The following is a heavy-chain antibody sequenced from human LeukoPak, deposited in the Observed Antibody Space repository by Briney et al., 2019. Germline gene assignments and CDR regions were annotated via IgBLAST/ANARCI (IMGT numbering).Heavy chain of an antibody. V-gene: IGHV4-39*01. CDR1: GGSISSSTYY. J-gene: IGHJ4*02. Sequence: SETLSLTCTVSGGSISSSTYYWGWIRQPPGKGLEWIGSIYYDGSTNYNPSLKSRVTISVDTSKNQFSLKLASVTAADTVMYYCTRHGLAYCGGDCPFDHWGQGTLVTVSS. CDR2: IYYDGST. D-gene: IGHD2-21*02. CDR3: TRHGLAYCGGDCPFDH.